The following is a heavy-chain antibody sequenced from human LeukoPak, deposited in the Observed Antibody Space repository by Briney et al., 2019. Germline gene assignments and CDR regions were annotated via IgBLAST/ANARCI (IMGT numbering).Heavy chain of an antibody. Sequence: ASVKVSCKASGYTFTSYGINWVRQAPGQGLEWMGWISAYSGNTNYAQKLQGRVTMTTDTSTSTAYMELRGLGSEETAVYYCARDRGSSWFDYWGQGTLVTVSS. CDR1: GYTFTSYG. D-gene: IGHD6-13*01. J-gene: IGHJ4*02. CDR3: ARDRGSSWFDY. V-gene: IGHV1-18*01. CDR2: ISAYSGNT.